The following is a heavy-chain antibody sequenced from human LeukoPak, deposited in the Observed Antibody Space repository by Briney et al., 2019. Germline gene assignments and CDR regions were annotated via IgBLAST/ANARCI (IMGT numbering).Heavy chain of an antibody. CDR3: ARHWGLVPAAKKYYFDY. V-gene: IGHV4-39*01. D-gene: IGHD2-2*01. CDR2: IYYSGST. Sequence: PSETLSLTCTVSGGSISSSSYYWGWIRQPPGKGLEWIGSIYYSGSTYYNPSLKSRVTISVDTSKNQFSLKLSSVTAADTAVYYCARHWGLVPAAKKYYFDYWGQGTLVTVSS. CDR1: GGSISSSSYY. J-gene: IGHJ4*02.